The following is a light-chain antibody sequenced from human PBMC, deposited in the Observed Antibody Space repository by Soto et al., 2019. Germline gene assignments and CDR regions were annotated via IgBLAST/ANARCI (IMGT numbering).Light chain of an antibody. V-gene: IGKV1-39*01. CDR2: AAP. J-gene: IGKJ1*01. Sequence: DIQMTQSPSSLSESAGDRVTITCRASQGISTYLNWYQQKPGKAPKLLIYAAPSLQSGVPSRFSGSGSETDFTLTISSLQPEDFATYSCQQSYSTTWTFGQGTKVDIK. CDR3: QQSYSTTWT. CDR1: QGISTY.